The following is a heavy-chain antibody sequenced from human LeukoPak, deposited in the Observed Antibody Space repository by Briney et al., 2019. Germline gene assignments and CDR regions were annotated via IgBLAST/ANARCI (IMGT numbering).Heavy chain of an antibody. J-gene: IGHJ6*02. CDR3: ARERRLWSGGYYGMDV. CDR1: GGSLSSGGYY. V-gene: IGHV4-31*03. Sequence: PSETLSLTCTVSGGSLSSGGYYWSWIRQHPGKGLEWIGYIFYSGTRYYNPSLKSRVTISVDTSENQFSLKVNSVTAADTAVYYCARERRLWSGGYYGMDVWGQGTTVTVSS. CDR2: IFYSGTR. D-gene: IGHD3-3*01.